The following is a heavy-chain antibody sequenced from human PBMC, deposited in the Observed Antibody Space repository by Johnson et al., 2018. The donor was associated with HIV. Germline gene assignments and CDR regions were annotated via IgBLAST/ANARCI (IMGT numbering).Heavy chain of an antibody. J-gene: IGHJ3*02. CDR1: GFTFSSYA. D-gene: IGHD6-13*01. CDR3: AKGFRIAAAGGDDGFDI. Sequence: MQLVESGGGFVQPGGSLRLSCAASGFTFSSYAMSWVRQAPGKGLEWVSAISGSAYNTYYAESVKGRLSISRDNSKNTVYLQMNSLRVEDTAIYYCAKGFRIAAAGGDDGFDIWGQGTMVTVSS. V-gene: IGHV3-23*04. CDR2: ISGSAYNT.